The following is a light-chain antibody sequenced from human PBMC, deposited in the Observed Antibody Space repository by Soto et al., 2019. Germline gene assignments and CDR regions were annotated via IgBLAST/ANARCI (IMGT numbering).Light chain of an antibody. CDR3: NSYTASSTLWV. Sequence: QSALTQPASVSGSPGQSITISCTGTSIDVGGYNYVSWYQQHPGKAPKLMIYDVSDRPSGVSNRFSGSKSGNTASLTISGLQAEDEADYYCNSYTASSTLWVFGGGTKLTVL. V-gene: IGLV2-14*01. CDR1: SIDVGGYNY. CDR2: DVS. J-gene: IGLJ3*02.